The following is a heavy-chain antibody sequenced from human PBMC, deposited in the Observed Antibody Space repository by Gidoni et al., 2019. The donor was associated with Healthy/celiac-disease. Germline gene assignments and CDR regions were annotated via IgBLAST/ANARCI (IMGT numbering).Heavy chain of an antibody. V-gene: IGHV4-34*01. J-gene: IGHJ4*02. CDR2: INHSGST. D-gene: IGHD3-10*01. CDR1: GGSFSGYS. Sequence: QVQLPQWGAVLLTPSETLSLTCAVYGGSFSGYSWSWIRQPPGKGREWIGEINHSGSTNDNPSLKSRVTISVDTSKNQFSLKLSSVTAADTAVYYCARAPLHRWFDWGQGTLVTVSS. CDR3: ARAPLHRWFD.